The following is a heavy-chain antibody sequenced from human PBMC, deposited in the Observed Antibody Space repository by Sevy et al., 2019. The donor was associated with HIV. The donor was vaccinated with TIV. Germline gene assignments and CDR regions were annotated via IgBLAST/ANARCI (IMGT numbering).Heavy chain of an antibody. CDR2: INSDGSST. CDR3: ARDRGTYFYDSSGWGFDP. J-gene: IGHJ5*02. V-gene: IGHV3-74*01. D-gene: IGHD3-22*01. CDR1: GFTFSSYW. Sequence: GGCLRLSCAASGFTFSSYWMHWVRQAPGKGLVWVSRINSDGSSTRYADSVKGRFTISRDNAKNTLYLQMNSLRAEDTAVHYCARDRGTYFYDSSGWGFDPWGQGTLVTVSS.